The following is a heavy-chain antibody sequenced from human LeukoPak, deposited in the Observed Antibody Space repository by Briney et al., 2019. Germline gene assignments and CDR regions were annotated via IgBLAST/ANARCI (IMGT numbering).Heavy chain of an antibody. D-gene: IGHD5-12*01. CDR2: IYYSGST. V-gene: IGHV4-59*08. J-gene: IGHJ5*02. Sequence: SETLSLTCTDSGGSISSYYWSWIRQPPGKGLEWIGYIYYSGSTNYNPSLKSRVTISVDTSKNQFSLKLSSVTAADTAVYYCARGGGYGDWFDPWGQGTLVTVSS. CDR3: ARGGGYGDWFDP. CDR1: GGSISSYY.